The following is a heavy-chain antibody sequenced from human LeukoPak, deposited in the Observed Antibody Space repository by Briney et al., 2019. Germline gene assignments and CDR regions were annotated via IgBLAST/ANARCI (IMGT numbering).Heavy chain of an antibody. Sequence: ASVKVSCKASGYTFTGYYMHWVRQAPGQGLEWMGWINPNSGGTNYAQKFQGWVTMTRDTSISTAYMELSRLRSDDTAVYYCARDAYSSSSDNWFDPWGQGTLVTVSS. CDR2: INPNSGGT. CDR1: GYTFTGYY. V-gene: IGHV1-2*04. D-gene: IGHD6-6*01. CDR3: ARDAYSSSSDNWFDP. J-gene: IGHJ5*02.